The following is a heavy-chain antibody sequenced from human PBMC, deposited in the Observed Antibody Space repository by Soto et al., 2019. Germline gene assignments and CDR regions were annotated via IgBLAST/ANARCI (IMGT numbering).Heavy chain of an antibody. J-gene: IGHJ3*02. Sequence: QVQLVESGGGVVQPGRSLRLSCAASGFTFSSYGMHWVRQAPGKGLEWVAVIWYDGSNKYYADSVKGRFTISRDNSKKALYLQMNSLTAEDAAVYYCARDLVFGEGGAFDIWGQGTMVTVSS. D-gene: IGHD3-10*02. CDR1: GFTFSSYG. CDR2: IWYDGSNK. CDR3: ARDLVFGEGGAFDI. V-gene: IGHV3-33*01.